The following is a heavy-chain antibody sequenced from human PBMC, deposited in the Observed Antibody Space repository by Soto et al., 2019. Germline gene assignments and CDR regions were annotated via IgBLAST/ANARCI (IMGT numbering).Heavy chain of an antibody. D-gene: IGHD6-19*01. V-gene: IGHV3-73*01. Sequence: GGSLRLSCAASGFTFSGSAMHWVRQASGKGLEWVGRIRSKANSYATAYAASVKGRFTISRDDSKDTVYLQMNSLRTEDTAVYYCAKSIAVAVEDPFDYWGQGTLVTVSS. CDR1: GFTFSGSA. J-gene: IGHJ4*02. CDR3: AKSIAVAVEDPFDY. CDR2: IRSKANSYAT.